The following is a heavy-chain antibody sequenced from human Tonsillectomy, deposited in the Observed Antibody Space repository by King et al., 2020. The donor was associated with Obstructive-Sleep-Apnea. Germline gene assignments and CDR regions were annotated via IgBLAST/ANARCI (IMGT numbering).Heavy chain of an antibody. CDR2: MNPSSCNT. Sequence: VQLVQSGAEVKKPGASVKVSCKASGYTFTSYDIIWVRQATGQGLEWMGWMNPSSCNTGYAQKVQGRVTMTRNTSISTAYMEVSSLRTEDTAVYFCARGLGYSCGFWGQGTLVTVSS. J-gene: IGHJ4*02. D-gene: IGHD5-18*01. V-gene: IGHV1-8*01. CDR3: ARGLGYSCGF. CDR1: GYTFTSYD.